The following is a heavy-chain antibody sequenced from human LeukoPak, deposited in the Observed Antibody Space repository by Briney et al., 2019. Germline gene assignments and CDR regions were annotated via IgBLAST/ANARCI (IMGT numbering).Heavy chain of an antibody. Sequence: GGSLRLSCAASGFAVSGNYMSWVRQAPGKGLEWVSVIYSSGGTYYADSVRGRFTISRDNSKNTVYLQMNSLRAEDTAVYYCATETDDYWGQGTLVTVSS. CDR2: IYSSGGT. CDR3: ATETDDY. J-gene: IGHJ4*02. D-gene: IGHD2-21*02. CDR1: GFAVSGNY. V-gene: IGHV3-53*01.